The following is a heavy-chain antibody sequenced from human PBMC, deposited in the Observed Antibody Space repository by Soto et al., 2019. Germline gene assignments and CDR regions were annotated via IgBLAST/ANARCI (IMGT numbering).Heavy chain of an antibody. CDR1: SDSITNKNYY. Sequence: SETLSLTCTVSSDSITNKNYYWGWIRQSPGKGLEWIGDIYFSGNTYYNPSLKSRVTIFIDTYKNFFSLKLTSVTAADAAIYYCARNWTGGSDAFDIWGQGKMVTVSS. CDR3: ARNWTGGSDAFDI. J-gene: IGHJ3*02. V-gene: IGHV4-39*02. CDR2: IYFSGNT. D-gene: IGHD2-15*01.